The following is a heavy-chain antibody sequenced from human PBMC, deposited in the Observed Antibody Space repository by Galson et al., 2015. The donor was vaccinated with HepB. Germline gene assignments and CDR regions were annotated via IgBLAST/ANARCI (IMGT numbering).Heavy chain of an antibody. D-gene: IGHD2-21*02. Sequence: SVKVSCKASGYTFTSYDINWVRQATGQGLEWMGWMNPNSGNTGYAQKFQGRVTMTRNTSISTAYMELSSLRSEDTAVYYCARERVTAIMEDWFDPWGQGTLVTVSS. CDR2: MNPNSGNT. CDR3: ARERVTAIMEDWFDP. CDR1: GYTFTSYD. V-gene: IGHV1-8*01. J-gene: IGHJ5*02.